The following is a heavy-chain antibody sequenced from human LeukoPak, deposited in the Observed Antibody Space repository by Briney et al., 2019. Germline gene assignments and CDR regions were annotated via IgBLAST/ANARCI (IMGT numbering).Heavy chain of an antibody. CDR3: ARDGRLNYDYVWGSYRYTPPFDY. V-gene: IGHV3-74*01. D-gene: IGHD3-16*02. J-gene: IGHJ4*02. CDR1: GFTFSSYW. CDR2: INSDGSST. Sequence: PGGSLRLSCAASGFTFSSYWMHWVRQAPGKGLVWVSRINSDGSSTSYADSVKGRFTISRDNAKNTLYLQMNSLRAEDTAVYYCARDGRLNYDYVWGSYRYTPPFDYWGQGTLVTVSS.